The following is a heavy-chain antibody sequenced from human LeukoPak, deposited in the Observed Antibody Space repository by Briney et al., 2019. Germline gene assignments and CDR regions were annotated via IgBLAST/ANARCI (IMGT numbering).Heavy chain of an antibody. D-gene: IGHD3-10*01. CDR3: AKSSGSYYNPLNWFDP. CDR1: GGSISSGSYY. V-gene: IGHV4-39*07. Sequence: SETLSLTCTVSGGSISSGSYYWSWIRQPPGKGLEWIGEINHSGSTNYNPSLKSRVTISVDTSKNQFSLKLSSVTAADTAVYYCAKSSGSYYNPLNWFDPWGQGTLVTVSS. CDR2: INHSGST. J-gene: IGHJ5*02.